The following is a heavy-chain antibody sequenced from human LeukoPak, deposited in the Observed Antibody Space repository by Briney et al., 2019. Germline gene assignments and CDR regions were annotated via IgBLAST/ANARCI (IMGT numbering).Heavy chain of an antibody. J-gene: IGHJ4*02. V-gene: IGHV3-30*18. CDR3: AKVVYYGSGSLGGFVY. CDR1: GFTFSSYG. CDR2: ISYDGSNK. D-gene: IGHD3-10*01. Sequence: GRSLRLSCAASGFTFSSYGMHWVRQAPGKGLEWVAVISYDGSNKYYADSVKGRFTISRDNSKDTLYLQMNSLRAEDTAVYYCAKVVYYGSGSLGGFVYWRQGTMASVS.